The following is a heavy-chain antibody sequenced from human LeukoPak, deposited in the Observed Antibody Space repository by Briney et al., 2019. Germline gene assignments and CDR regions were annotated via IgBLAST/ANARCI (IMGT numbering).Heavy chain of an antibody. CDR3: AKNPRLEGWIYFDS. CDR2: ISGSGGRI. D-gene: IGHD1-1*01. Sequence: GGSLRLSCAASGFTFSSYSMSWVRPAPGKGLEWVSSISGSGGRIDYADSVKGRFTIPKDNSKNTLSLQMNSLTAEDTAVYYCAKNPRLEGWIYFDSWGQGILVTVSS. V-gene: IGHV3-23*01. CDR1: GFTFSSYS. J-gene: IGHJ4*02.